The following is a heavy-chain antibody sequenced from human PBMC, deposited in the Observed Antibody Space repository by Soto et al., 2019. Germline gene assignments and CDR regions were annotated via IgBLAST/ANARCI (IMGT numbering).Heavy chain of an antibody. CDR3: ARGNSPVNIY. D-gene: IGHD2-21*01. Sequence: GGSLRLSCAASVFPFANYAMNWVRQAPGKGLEWVAHISGSGGATKYADSVKGRFSISKDNAKNSLYLQMNSLRAEDTAIYYCARGNSPVNIYWGQGTLVTVSS. CDR2: ISGSGGAT. V-gene: IGHV3-48*03. CDR1: VFPFANYA. J-gene: IGHJ4*02.